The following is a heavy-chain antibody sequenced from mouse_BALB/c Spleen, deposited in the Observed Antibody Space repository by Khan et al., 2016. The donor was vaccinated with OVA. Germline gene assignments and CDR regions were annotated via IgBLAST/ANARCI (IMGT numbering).Heavy chain of an antibody. J-gene: IGHJ4*01. D-gene: IGHD1-1*01. Sequence: QVRLQQSGAELVRPGASVKLSCQASGYTFTNYFINWVKPSPGQGLEWIGNIYPSDGYTTYNHKFKYTATFTVDKSSRTASIHLSSPPSDDSAVYSGRRSGSSYDAMDYWGQGTTGTGSS. CDR2: IYPSDGYT. CDR1: GYTFTNYF. V-gene: IGHV1-69*02. CDR3: RRSGSSYDAMDY.